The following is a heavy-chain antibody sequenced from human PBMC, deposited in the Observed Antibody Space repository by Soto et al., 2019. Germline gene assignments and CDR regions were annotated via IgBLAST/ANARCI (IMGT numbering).Heavy chain of an antibody. CDR2: IIPIFGTA. V-gene: IGHV1-69*13. J-gene: IGHJ6*02. CDR1: GGTFGSYA. Sequence: SVKVSFKASGGTFGSYAINWVRQAPGQGLEWMGGIIPIFGTADYAQKFQGRVTITAHESTSTAYMELSSLRSEDTAVYYCARAPPGEAYYYGMDVWGQGTTVTVSS. D-gene: IGHD3-10*01. CDR3: ARAPPGEAYYYGMDV.